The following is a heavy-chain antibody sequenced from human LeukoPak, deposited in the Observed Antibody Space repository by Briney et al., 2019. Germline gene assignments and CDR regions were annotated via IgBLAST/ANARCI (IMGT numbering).Heavy chain of an antibody. J-gene: IGHJ4*02. Sequence: ASVKVSCKASGGTFSSYAISWVRQAPGQGLEWMGRIIPIFGTANYAQKFQGRVTITTDESTSTAYMELSSLRSEDTAVYYCALNSYGSGGHNFDYWGQGALVTVSP. CDR2: IIPIFGTA. CDR3: ALNSYGSGGHNFDY. D-gene: IGHD3-10*01. CDR1: GGTFSSYA. V-gene: IGHV1-69*05.